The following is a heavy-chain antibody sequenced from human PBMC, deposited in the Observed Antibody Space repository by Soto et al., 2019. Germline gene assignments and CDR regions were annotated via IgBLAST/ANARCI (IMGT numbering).Heavy chain of an antibody. CDR1: GYTFTSYD. J-gene: IGHJ6*02. CDR3: ATYFWSGYYTYYCYYYGMDA. Sequence: ASVKVSCKASGYTFTSYDINWVRQATGQGLEWMGWMNPNSGNTGYAQKFQGRVTMTRNTSISTAYMELSSLRSEDTAVYYCATYFWSGYYTYYCYYYGMDAWGQGTTVTVSS. D-gene: IGHD3-3*01. V-gene: IGHV1-8*01. CDR2: MNPNSGNT.